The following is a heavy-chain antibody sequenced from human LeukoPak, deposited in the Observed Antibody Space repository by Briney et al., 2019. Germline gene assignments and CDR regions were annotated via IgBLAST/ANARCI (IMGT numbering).Heavy chain of an antibody. Sequence: VASVKVSCKASGTFTDYSISWVRQAPGRRHEWMGRIIPILDQTDYTQKFHDRVTFTADKSTTTAYMELTSLNSEDTAIYYCVVSGYYYDWFDPWGQGTPVTVS. J-gene: IGHJ5*02. D-gene: IGHD3-3*01. CDR1: GTFTDYS. CDR3: VVSGYYYDWFDP. CDR2: IIPILDQT. V-gene: IGHV1-69*02.